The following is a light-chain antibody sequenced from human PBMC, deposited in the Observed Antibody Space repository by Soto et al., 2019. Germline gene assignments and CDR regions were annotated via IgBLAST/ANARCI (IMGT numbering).Light chain of an antibody. J-gene: IGLJ2*01. CDR1: SSDVGGYNY. CDR3: CSYAGSYSYVV. V-gene: IGLV2-11*01. CDR2: DVS. Sequence: QSALTPPRSVSVSPGQSVTISCTGTSSDVGGYNYVSWYQQHPGKAPKLMIYDVSKRPSGVPDRFSGSKSGNTASLTISGLQAEDEADYYCCSYAGSYSYVVFGGGTKVTVL.